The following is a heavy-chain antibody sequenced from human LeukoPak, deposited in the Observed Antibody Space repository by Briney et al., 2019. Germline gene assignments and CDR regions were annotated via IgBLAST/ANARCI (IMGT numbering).Heavy chain of an antibody. CDR3: ARVSYYGPGIYYRGLAY. D-gene: IGHD3-10*01. CDR1: GYTFSTYD. J-gene: IGHJ4*02. CDR2: MNPNSGNT. V-gene: IGHV1-8*01. Sequence: EASVKVSCKASGYTFSTYDINWVRQATGQGLEWMGWMNPNSGNTGYAQKFQGRVTMTRNTSISTAYMELSGLRSEDTAVYYCARVSYYGPGIYYRGLAYWGQGSLVTVSS.